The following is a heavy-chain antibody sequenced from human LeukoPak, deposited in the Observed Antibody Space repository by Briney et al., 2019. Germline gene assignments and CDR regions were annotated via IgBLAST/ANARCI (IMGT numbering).Heavy chain of an antibody. J-gene: IGHJ6*02. CDR1: GGSFSNYA. Sequence: ASVKVSCKASGGSFSNYAFSWLRQAPGQGLEWMGRITPIVDIATYIQKFQGRVTITANKFTSTAYMELSSLTSEDTAVYYCASGLGFCSGSDCTNLVKDYYYGMNVWGQGTTVTVSS. V-gene: IGHV1-69*04. CDR2: ITPIVDIA. D-gene: IGHD2-15*01. CDR3: ASGLGFCSGSDCTNLVKDYYYGMNV.